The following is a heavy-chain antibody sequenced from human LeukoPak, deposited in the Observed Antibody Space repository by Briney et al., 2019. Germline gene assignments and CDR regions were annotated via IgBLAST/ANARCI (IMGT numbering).Heavy chain of an antibody. CDR1: GFTVSSKY. J-gene: IGHJ1*01. Sequence: PGGSLRLSCAASGFTVSSKYMSWVRQAPGKGLEWVSAIYSAGSTHYADSVKGRFTISRDKSKNPLYLQMNSLRAEDTAVYYCARNAAYFYESRGRGGPEYFQYWGEDTLVTVSS. CDR2: IYSAGST. V-gene: IGHV3-53*01. D-gene: IGHD3-22*01. CDR3: ARNAAYFYESRGRGGPEYFQY.